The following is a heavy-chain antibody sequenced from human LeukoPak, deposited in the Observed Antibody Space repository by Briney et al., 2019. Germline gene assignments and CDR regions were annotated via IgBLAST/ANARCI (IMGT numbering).Heavy chain of an antibody. CDR2: FDPENGEA. Sequence: ASVKVSCMVSGYSLSELSMHWVRQAPGKGLEWMGGFDPENGEAVYAQKFQGRVTMTEDTSTDTSYMELNSLKSEDTAVYYCAAGGVYDLLDNWGQGTLVTVSS. CDR1: GYSLSELS. V-gene: IGHV1-24*01. D-gene: IGHD2-8*01. CDR3: AAGGVYDLLDN. J-gene: IGHJ4*02.